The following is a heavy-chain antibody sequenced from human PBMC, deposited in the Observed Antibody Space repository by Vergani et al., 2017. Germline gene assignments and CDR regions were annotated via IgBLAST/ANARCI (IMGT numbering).Heavy chain of an antibody. D-gene: IGHD2-15*01. V-gene: IGHV3-7*01. CDR1: GFLFSDYW. CDR2: IKQDGSEE. CDR3: ASRVSAGGGLDT. J-gene: IGHJ5*02. Sequence: EVQLVESGGGLVQPGGSLRLSCAASGFLFSDYWLNWVRQSPGGGLEWVANIKQDGSEEFYVDSVKGRFTISRDNAKNSVFLQINGLRAEDTAVYYCASRVSAGGGLDTWGQGTLVTVS.